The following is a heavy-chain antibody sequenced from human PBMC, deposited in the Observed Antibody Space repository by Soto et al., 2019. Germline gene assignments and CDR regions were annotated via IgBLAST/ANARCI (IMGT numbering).Heavy chain of an antibody. V-gene: IGHV1-8*01. CDR2: MNPNSANT. Sequence: GASVKVSCKASGYTFTSYDIGWVRQATGQGLEWMGWMNPNSANTGYAQKFQGRVTMTGDTSTSTAYRELNSLTSEDTAVYYCARAIRDQLLSDYWGQGTLVTVSS. J-gene: IGHJ4*02. D-gene: IGHD1-26*01. CDR1: GYTFTSYD. CDR3: ARAIRDQLLSDY.